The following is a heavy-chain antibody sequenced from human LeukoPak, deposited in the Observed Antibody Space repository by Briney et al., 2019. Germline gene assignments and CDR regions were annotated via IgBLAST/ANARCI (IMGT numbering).Heavy chain of an antibody. CDR1: GFTFRNAW. Sequence: PGGSLRLSCAASGFTFRNAWMSWVRQAPGKGLEWVGRIKSKTDDGTTDYAAPVKGRFTISRDDSKNTLYLQMYSLKTEDTAVYYCTTGRGITWTYFDYWGQGTLVTVSS. J-gene: IGHJ4*02. CDR2: IKSKTDDGTT. CDR3: TTGRGITWTYFDY. V-gene: IGHV3-15*01. D-gene: IGHD3-10*01.